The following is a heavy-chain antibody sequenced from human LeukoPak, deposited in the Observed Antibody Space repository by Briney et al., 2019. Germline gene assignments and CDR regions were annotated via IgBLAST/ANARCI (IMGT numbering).Heavy chain of an antibody. CDR2: IKQDGSEK. J-gene: IGHJ5*02. Sequence: GGSLRLSCAASGFTFSSYWMSWVRQAPGTGLEWVANIKQDGSEKYYVDSVKGRFTISRDNAKNSLYLQMNSLRAEDTAVYYCARGSNSSYYGGRWFDPWGQEPWSPSPQ. CDR3: ARGSNSSYYGGRWFDP. D-gene: IGHD1-26*01. CDR1: GFTFSSYW. V-gene: IGHV3-7*01.